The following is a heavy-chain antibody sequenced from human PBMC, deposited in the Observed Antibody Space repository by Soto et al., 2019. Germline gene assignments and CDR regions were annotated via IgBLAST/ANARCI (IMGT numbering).Heavy chain of an antibody. V-gene: IGHV4-59*13. CDR3: ARGHLWLED. J-gene: IGHJ4*02. CDR2: IHYSGNT. D-gene: IGHD3-3*01. CDR1: GVSISGFY. Sequence: SETLSLTCALSGVSISGFYWSWIRQPPGKGLEYLGYIHYSGNTYYNPSLKSRVTVSLDSSKNQFSLKLTSVTAADTAIYYCARGHLWLEDWAQGTLVTVSS.